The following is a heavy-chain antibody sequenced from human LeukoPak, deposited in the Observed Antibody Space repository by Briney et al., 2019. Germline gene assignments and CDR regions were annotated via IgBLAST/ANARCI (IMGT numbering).Heavy chain of an antibody. CDR2: IYYSGNT. Sequence: SETLSLTCTVSGVSISSSNSYWGWIRQPPGKGLEWIGSIYYSGNTYYNASLKSQVSISIDTSKNQFSLRLTSVTAADTAVYYCARANYYYDSSGSSIYAFDIWGQGTVVIVSS. V-gene: IGHV4-39*01. CDR3: ARANYYYDSSGSSIYAFDI. D-gene: IGHD3-22*01. J-gene: IGHJ3*02. CDR1: GVSISSSNSY.